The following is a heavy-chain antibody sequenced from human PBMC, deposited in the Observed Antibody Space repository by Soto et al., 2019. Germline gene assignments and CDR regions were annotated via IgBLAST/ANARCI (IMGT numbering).Heavy chain of an antibody. D-gene: IGHD2-21*02. Sequence: QVQLQESGPGLVKPSQTLSLTCTVSGGSISSGGYYWTWIRQHPGTVLEWIGYIYYSGSTYYNPSLKSRVTISVDTSKNPFSLKLSSVTAADTAVYYCARVCGGDCHYGMDVWGQGTTVTVSS. CDR2: IYYSGST. V-gene: IGHV4-31*03. CDR1: GGSISSGGYY. CDR3: ARVCGGDCHYGMDV. J-gene: IGHJ6*02.